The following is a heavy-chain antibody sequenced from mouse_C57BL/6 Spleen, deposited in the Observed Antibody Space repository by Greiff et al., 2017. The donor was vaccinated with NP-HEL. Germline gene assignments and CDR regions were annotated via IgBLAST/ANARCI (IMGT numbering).Heavy chain of an antibody. D-gene: IGHD2-4*01. CDR1: GYAFSSYW. CDR2: IYPGDGDT. J-gene: IGHJ2*01. V-gene: IGHV1-80*01. Sequence: QVQLKQSGAELVKPGASVKISCKASGYAFSSYWMNWVKQRPGKGLEWIGQIYPGDGDTNYNGKFKGKATLTADKSSSTAYMQLSSLTSEDSAVYFCAGGLFDYDFDYWGQGTTLTVSS. CDR3: AGGLFDYDFDY.